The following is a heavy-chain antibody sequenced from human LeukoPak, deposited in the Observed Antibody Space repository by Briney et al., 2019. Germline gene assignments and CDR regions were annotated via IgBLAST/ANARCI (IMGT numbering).Heavy chain of an antibody. J-gene: IGHJ4*02. D-gene: IGHD6-13*01. V-gene: IGHV4-59*01. Sequence: SETLSLTCTVSGGSISTYYWTWIRQPPGKGLEWIGYVYYSGSTNYNPSLKSRVTISVDTSKNQFSLKLSSVTAADTAVYYCARGYSSSWYYFDYWGQGTLVTVSS. CDR1: GGSISTYY. CDR3: ARGYSSSWYYFDY. CDR2: VYYSGST.